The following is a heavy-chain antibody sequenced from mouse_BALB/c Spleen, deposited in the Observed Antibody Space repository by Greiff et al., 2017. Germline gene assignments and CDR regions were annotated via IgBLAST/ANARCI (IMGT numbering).Heavy chain of an antibody. V-gene: IGHV2-2*02. CDR2: IWSGGST. CDR3: ARIHYYGYYAMDY. CDR1: GFSLTSYG. Sequence: VPGVESGPGLVQPSQSLSITCTVSGFSLTSYGVHWVRQSPGKGLEWLGVIWSGGSTDYNAAFISRLSISKDNSKSQVFFKMNSLQANDTAIYYCARIHYYGYYAMDYWGQGTSVTVSS. D-gene: IGHD1-2*01. J-gene: IGHJ4*01.